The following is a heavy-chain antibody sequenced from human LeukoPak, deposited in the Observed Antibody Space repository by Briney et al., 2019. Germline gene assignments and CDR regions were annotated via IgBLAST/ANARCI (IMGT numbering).Heavy chain of an antibody. CDR2: IYYSGST. D-gene: IGHD6-19*01. J-gene: IGHJ6*03. CDR1: GGSISSSSYY. CDR3: ARLSSSGWYLQFDYYMDV. Sequence: SETLSPTCTVSGGSISSSSYYWSWIRQPPGKGLEWIGYIYYSGSTNYNPSLKSRVTISVDTSKNQFSLKLSSVTAADAAVYYCARLSSSGWYLQFDYYMDVWGKGTTVTISS. V-gene: IGHV4-61*01.